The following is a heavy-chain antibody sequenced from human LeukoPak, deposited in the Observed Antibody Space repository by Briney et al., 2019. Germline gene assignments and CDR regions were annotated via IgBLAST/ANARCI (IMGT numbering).Heavy chain of an antibody. D-gene: IGHD4-17*01. CDR3: ARVFDLTVTEYYYYMDV. J-gene: IGHJ6*03. CDR2: IYHSGST. CDR1: GYSISSGYY. Sequence: SETLSLTCTVSGYSISSGYYWGWIRQPPGKGLEWIGSIYHSGSTYYNPSLKSRVTISVDTSKNQFSLKLSSVTAADTAVYYCARVFDLTVTEYYYYMDVWGKGTMVIISS. V-gene: IGHV4-38-2*02.